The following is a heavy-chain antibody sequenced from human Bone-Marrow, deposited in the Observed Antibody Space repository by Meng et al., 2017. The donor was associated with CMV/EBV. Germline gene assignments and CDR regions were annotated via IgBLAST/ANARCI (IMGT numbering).Heavy chain of an antibody. J-gene: IGHJ4*02. CDR1: GFTFSSYA. D-gene: IGHD1-26*01. CDR2: ISAYNGNT. CDR3: ARDFVGATQMGY. V-gene: IGHV1-18*01. Sequence: TCAASGFTFSSYAMSWVRQAPGQGLEWMGWISAYNGNTNYAQKLQGRVTMTTDTSTSTAYMELRSLRSDDTAVYYCARDFVGATQMGYWGQGTLVTVSS.